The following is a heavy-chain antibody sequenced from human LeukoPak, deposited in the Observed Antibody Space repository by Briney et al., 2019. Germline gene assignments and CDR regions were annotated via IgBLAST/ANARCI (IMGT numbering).Heavy chain of an antibody. CDR1: GFSFSASE. CDR2: ISCSGGPK. D-gene: IGHD6-25*01. Sequence: PGGSLRLSCAASGFSFSASEMNWIRQAPGKGLEWVSYISCSGGPKFYADSVRGRFTVSRDNAKNSLYLQINSLRVEDTAVYYCARIQRVFDIWGQGTMVTVSS. V-gene: IGHV3-48*03. J-gene: IGHJ3*02. CDR3: ARIQRVFDI.